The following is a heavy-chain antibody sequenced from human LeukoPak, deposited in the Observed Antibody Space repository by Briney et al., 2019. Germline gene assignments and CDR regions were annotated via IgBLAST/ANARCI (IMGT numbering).Heavy chain of an antibody. CDR1: GDSISSSSYY. D-gene: IGHD6-19*01. V-gene: IGHV4-39*01. CDR2: IYHSGST. J-gene: IGHJ5*02. Sequence: SETLSLTCTVSGDSISSSSYYWGWIRQPPGKGLEWIGCIYHSGSTYYSPSLKSRVTISVDTSKNQFSLKLSSVTAADTAVYYCARHVEQSVTDPWFDPWGQGTLVTVSS. CDR3: ARHVEQSVTDPWFDP.